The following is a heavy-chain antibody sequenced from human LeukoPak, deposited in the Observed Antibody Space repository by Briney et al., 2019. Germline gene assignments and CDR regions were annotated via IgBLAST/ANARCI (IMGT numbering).Heavy chain of an antibody. D-gene: IGHD4-17*01. J-gene: IGHJ4*02. CDR3: ARAQGYGDYFDY. V-gene: IGHV1-2*02. CDR2: INPKSGGT. CDR1: GYTFTGYY. Sequence: ASVKVSCKASGYTFTGYYMHWVRQAPGQGLEWMGWINPKSGGTKYAQKFQGRVTMTRDTSITTAYMELSRLRSDDTAVYYCARAQGYGDYFDYWGQGTLLTVSS.